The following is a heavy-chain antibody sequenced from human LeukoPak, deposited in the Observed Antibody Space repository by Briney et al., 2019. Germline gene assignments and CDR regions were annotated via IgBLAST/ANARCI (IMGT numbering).Heavy chain of an antibody. D-gene: IGHD6-19*01. J-gene: IGHJ4*02. CDR2: IYIDNT. V-gene: IGHV3-53*01. Sequence: GGSLRLSCTLSGFTVSSNSMSWVRQAPGEGLEWVSFIYIDNTHYTDPVKGRFTISRDNSKNTLYLQMNSLRAEDTAVYYCARDGAVAGIGYTYYFDYWGQGTLVTVSS. CDR3: ARDGAVAGIGYTYYFDY. CDR1: GFTVSSNS.